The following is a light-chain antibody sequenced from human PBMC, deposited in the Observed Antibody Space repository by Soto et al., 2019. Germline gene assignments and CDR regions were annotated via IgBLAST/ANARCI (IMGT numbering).Light chain of an antibody. V-gene: IGLV2-14*01. CDR2: EVT. J-gene: IGLJ1*01. CDR1: SSDVGGFNY. CDR3: SSYTTGSTDD. Sequence: QSALTQPASVSGSPGQSITISCTGTSSDVGGFNYVSWYQQHPGKAPTLLTYEVTKRPSGVSNRFSGSKSGNTASLTISGPQAEGEADDYCSSYTTGSTDDVGPGTNLTV.